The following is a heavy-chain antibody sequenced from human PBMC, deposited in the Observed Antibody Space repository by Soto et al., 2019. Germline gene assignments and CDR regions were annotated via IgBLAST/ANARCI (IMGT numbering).Heavy chain of an antibody. Sequence: PGGSLKLSCETSGYTFTNFWISWVSQIHGNGGEWRGRIDPSDSYTNYSPSFQGNVKFSADESINTAYLQWSSLNASDTALLYSARHRHHAAPWRVVTTLGLDYWDQGTLVTVSS. D-gene: IGHD4-17*01. CDR3: ARHRHHAAPWRVVTTLGLDY. CDR2: IDPSDSYT. J-gene: IGHJ4*02. CDR1: GYTFTNFW. V-gene: IGHV5-10-1*01.